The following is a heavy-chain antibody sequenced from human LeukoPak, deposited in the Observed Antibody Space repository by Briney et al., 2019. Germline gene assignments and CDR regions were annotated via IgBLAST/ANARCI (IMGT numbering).Heavy chain of an antibody. CDR3: ARYCTNGVCYDKNLDY. CDR1: GGSFSGYY. CDR2: INHSGST. Sequence: SETLSLTCAVYGGSFSGYYWSWIRQPPGKGLEWIGEINHSGSTNYNPSLKSRVTISVDTSKNQFSLKLSSVTAADTAVYYCARYCTNGVCYDKNLDYWGQGTLVTVSS. V-gene: IGHV4-34*01. D-gene: IGHD2-8*01. J-gene: IGHJ4*02.